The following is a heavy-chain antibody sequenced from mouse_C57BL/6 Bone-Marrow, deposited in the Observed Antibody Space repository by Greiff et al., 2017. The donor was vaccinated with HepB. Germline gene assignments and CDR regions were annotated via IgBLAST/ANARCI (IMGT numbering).Heavy chain of an antibody. CDR3: ARGDGYYPLGFDY. Sequence: QVQLQQPGAELVKPGASVKLSCKASGYTFTSYWMHWVKQRPGRGLEWIGRIDTNSGGTKYNEKFKSKATLTVDKPSSTAYMQLSSLTSEDSAVYYCARGDGYYPLGFDYWGQGTLVTVSA. D-gene: IGHD2-3*01. CDR1: GYTFTSYW. CDR2: IDTNSGGT. V-gene: IGHV1-72*01. J-gene: IGHJ3*01.